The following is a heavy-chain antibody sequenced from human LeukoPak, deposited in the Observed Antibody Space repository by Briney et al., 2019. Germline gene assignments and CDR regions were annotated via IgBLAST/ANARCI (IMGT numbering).Heavy chain of an antibody. V-gene: IGHV3-74*01. CDR3: ARGGNWNWVYYFDY. D-gene: IGHD1-7*01. CDR1: GFTFSSYW. J-gene: IGHJ4*02. CDR2: INSDGSST. Sequence: PGGSLRLSCAASGFTFSSYWMHWVRQAPGKGLVWVSRINSDGSSTSYADSVKGRLTISRDNAKNTLYLQMNSLRAEDTAVYYCARGGNWNWVYYFDYWGQGTLVTVSS.